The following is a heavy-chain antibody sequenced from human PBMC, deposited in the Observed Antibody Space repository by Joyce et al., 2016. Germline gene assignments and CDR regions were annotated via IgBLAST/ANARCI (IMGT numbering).Heavy chain of an antibody. J-gene: IGHJ4*02. CDR2: ISSSSGTI. CDR1: GFTFSIYA. CDR3: ARDRGYSGYDLSY. D-gene: IGHD5-12*01. Sequence: EVQLVESGGGLVQPGESLRLSCAASGFTFSIYAMNWVRQAPGKGLEWISDISSSSGTIHYADSMKGRFTISRDNAKNSLYLQMNSLRAEDTAIYYCARDRGYSGYDLSYWGQGTLVTVSS. V-gene: IGHV3-48*01.